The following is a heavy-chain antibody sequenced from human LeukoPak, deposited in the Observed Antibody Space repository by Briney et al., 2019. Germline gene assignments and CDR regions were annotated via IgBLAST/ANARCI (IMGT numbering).Heavy chain of an antibody. D-gene: IGHD4-23*01. CDR3: ARVSETVVTRSSYYFDY. Sequence: SETLSLTCTVSGGSISSYYWSWIRQPPGRGLGWMGYIYYSGSTNYNPSLKSRVTISVDTSKNQFSLKLSSVTAADTAVYYCARVSETVVTRSSYYFDYWGQGTLVTVSS. CDR1: GGSISSYY. J-gene: IGHJ4*02. CDR2: IYYSGST. V-gene: IGHV4-59*01.